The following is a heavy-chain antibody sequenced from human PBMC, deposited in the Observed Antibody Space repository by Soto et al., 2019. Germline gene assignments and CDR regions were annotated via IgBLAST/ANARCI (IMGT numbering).Heavy chain of an antibody. Sequence: QVQLVESGGGVVQPGRSLRLSCAASGFTFSSYAMHWVRQAPGKGLEWVAVISYDGSNKYDADSVKGRFTISRDNSKNTLYLQMNSLRAEDTAVYYCARDNYGDYGGFDPWGQGTLVTVSS. CDR3: ARDNYGDYGGFDP. V-gene: IGHV3-30-3*01. D-gene: IGHD4-17*01. CDR2: ISYDGSNK. J-gene: IGHJ5*02. CDR1: GFTFSSYA.